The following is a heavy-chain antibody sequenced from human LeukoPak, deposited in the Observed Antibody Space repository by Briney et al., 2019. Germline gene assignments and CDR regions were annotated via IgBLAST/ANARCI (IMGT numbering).Heavy chain of an antibody. CDR3: ARGRDIAARPDYFDY. V-gene: IGHV3-48*03. CDR2: ISSSGSTI. D-gene: IGHD6-6*01. J-gene: IGHJ4*02. CDR1: GFTFSRYE. Sequence: GGSLRLSCAASGFTFSRYEMNWVRQAPGKGLEWVSYISSSGSTIYYADSVKGRFTISRDNAKNSLYLQMNSLRAEDTAVYYCARGRDIAARPDYFDYWGQGTLVTVSS.